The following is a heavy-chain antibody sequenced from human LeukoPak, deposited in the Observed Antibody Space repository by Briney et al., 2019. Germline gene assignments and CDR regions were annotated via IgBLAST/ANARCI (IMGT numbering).Heavy chain of an antibody. Sequence: PSETLSLTCTVSGGSISSYYWSWIRQPPGKGLEWIGYIYYSGSTNYNPSLKSRVTMSVDTSKNQFSLKLSSVTAADTAVYYCARDHVTGYYDSSGYYGGYYYYYMDVWGKGTTVTVSS. V-gene: IGHV4-59*01. CDR1: GGSISSYY. J-gene: IGHJ6*03. D-gene: IGHD3-22*01. CDR3: ARDHVTGYYDSSGYYGGYYYYYMDV. CDR2: IYYSGST.